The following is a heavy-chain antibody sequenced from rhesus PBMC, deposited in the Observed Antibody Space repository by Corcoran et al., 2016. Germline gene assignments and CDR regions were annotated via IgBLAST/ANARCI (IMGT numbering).Heavy chain of an antibody. J-gene: IGHJ4*01. D-gene: IGHD5-12*01. Sequence: EVQLVESGAGLVQPGGSLRLSCAASGFTFSSYDMSWVRQAPGKGLEWVSYINYTGNTIYYADSVKGRFTISRDNAKNALSLQMSSMRAEDTAVYYCTRGGYSYSPSSHFDYWGQGVLVTVSS. CDR3: TRGGYSYSPSSHFDY. CDR2: INYTGNTI. CDR1: GFTFSSYD. V-gene: IGHV3-136*01.